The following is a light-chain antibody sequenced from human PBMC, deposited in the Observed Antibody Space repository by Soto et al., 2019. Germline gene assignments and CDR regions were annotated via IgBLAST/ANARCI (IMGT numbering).Light chain of an antibody. J-gene: IGKJ1*01. Sequence: DIQMTQSPSTLSASVGDRVTITCRASQSTSTWLAWYQQRPGKTPKLLISEASKLESGVPSRFSGSGSETEFTLTISSLQPDDFATYYCQQYITYPYAFGQGTNVEIK. CDR1: QSTSTW. V-gene: IGKV1-5*03. CDR3: QQYITYPYA. CDR2: EAS.